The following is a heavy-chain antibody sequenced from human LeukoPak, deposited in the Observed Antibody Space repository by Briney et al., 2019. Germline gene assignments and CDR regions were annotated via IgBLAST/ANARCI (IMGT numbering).Heavy chain of an antibody. D-gene: IGHD5-18*01. Sequence: TSETLSLTCTVSGGSISSSSYYWGWIRQPPGKGLEWIGNIYYSGSTYYNPSLKSRVTISVATSNNQFSLKLSSVTAADTAVYYCARRTYSYGPFFDYWGQGTLVTVSS. J-gene: IGHJ4*02. CDR2: IYYSGST. CDR3: ARRTYSYGPFFDY. CDR1: GGSISSSSYY. V-gene: IGHV4-39*01.